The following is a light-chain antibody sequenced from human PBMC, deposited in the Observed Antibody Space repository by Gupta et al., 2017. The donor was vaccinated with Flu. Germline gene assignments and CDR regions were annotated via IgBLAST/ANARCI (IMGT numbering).Light chain of an antibody. CDR2: GAS. J-gene: IGKJ1*01. V-gene: IGKV3-15*01. CDR3: QQYNNWPPWT. Sequence: EIVMTQPSATLSVSPGERATLPCRASQSVSSNLACFQQKPGQAPRLLIYGASTSATGIPARFSSSGSGTEFTLTISSLQYEDFAVYYCQQYNNWPPWTFGQGTKVEIK. CDR1: QSVSSN.